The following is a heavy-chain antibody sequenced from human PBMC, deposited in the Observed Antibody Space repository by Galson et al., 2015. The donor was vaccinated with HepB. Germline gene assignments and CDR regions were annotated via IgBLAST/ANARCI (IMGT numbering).Heavy chain of an antibody. CDR3: AREGYYYDSSGYYNWFDP. D-gene: IGHD3-22*01. Sequence: ETLSLTCAVYGGSFSGYYWSWIRQPPGKGLEWIGEINHSGSTNYNPSLESRVTMSVDTSKNQFSLNLRSVTAADTAVYYCAREGYYYDSSGYYNWFDPWGQGTLVTVSS. J-gene: IGHJ5*02. CDR2: INHSGST. CDR1: GGSFSGYY. V-gene: IGHV4-34*01.